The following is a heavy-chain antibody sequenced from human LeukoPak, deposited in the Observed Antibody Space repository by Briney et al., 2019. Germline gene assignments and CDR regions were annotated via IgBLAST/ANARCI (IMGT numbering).Heavy chain of an antibody. Sequence: KASETLSLTCTVSGGSISSGSYYWSWIRQPAGKGLEWIGRIYTSGSTNYNPSLKSRVTISVDTSKNQFSLKLSSVTAADTAVYYCARDRGYSGYDLGEWGQGTLVTVSS. D-gene: IGHD5-12*01. V-gene: IGHV4-61*02. CDR1: GGSISSGSYY. CDR2: IYTSGST. J-gene: IGHJ4*02. CDR3: ARDRGYSGYDLGE.